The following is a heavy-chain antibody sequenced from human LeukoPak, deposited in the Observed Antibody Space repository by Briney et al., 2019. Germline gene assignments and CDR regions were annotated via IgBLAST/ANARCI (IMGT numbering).Heavy chain of an antibody. Sequence: GGSLRLSCAASGFTFDDYGMSWVRQAPGKGLEWVSGINWNGGSTGYADSVKGRFTISRDNAKNSLYLQVNSLRAEDTALYYCARDASRRYYYGSGSYYTGEFYYYYYYMDVWGKGTTVTVSS. CDR2: INWNGGST. CDR3: ARDASRRYYYGSGSYYTGEFYYYYYYMDV. CDR1: GFTFDDYG. J-gene: IGHJ6*03. V-gene: IGHV3-20*04. D-gene: IGHD3-10*01.